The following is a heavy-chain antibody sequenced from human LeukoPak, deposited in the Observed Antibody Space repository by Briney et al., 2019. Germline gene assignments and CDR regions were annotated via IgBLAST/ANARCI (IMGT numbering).Heavy chain of an antibody. CDR1: GHTFTSYD. CDR3: ARGVGEEMATTNFDY. J-gene: IGHJ4*02. D-gene: IGHD5-24*01. CDR2: MNPNSGNT. Sequence: ASVPVSFKASGHTFTSYDINWVRQATGQGLEWMGWMNPNSGNTGYAQKFQGRVTMTRNTSISTAYIELSRLRSEDTAVYYCARGVGEEMATTNFDYWGQGTLVSVSS. V-gene: IGHV1-8*01.